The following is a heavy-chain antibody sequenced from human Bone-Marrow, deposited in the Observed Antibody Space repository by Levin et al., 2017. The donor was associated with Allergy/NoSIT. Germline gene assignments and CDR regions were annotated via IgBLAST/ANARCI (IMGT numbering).Heavy chain of an antibody. J-gene: IGHJ4*02. Sequence: GGSLRLSCVASGFTFGNAWMNWVRQAPGKGLQWVGRIKGKTDGGTTDYAAPVKGRFTISRDDPKKPLYLQMNSLKTEDTAIYYCTTRSHWGQGTLVTVFS. V-gene: IGHV3-15*01. CDR2: IKGKTDGGTT. CDR1: GFTFGNAW. CDR3: TTRSH.